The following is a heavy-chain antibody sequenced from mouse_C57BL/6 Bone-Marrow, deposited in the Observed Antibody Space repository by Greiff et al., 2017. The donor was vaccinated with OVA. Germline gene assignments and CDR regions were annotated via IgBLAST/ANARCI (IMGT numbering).Heavy chain of an antibody. CDR2: IDPSDSYT. CDR1: GYTFTSYW. D-gene: IGHD1-1*01. CDR3: ASITTIPY. Sequence: QVQLQQPGAELVKPGASVKLSCKASGYTFTSYWMQWVKQRPGQALEWIGEIDPSDSYTNYNQKFKGKATLTVDTSSSTAYMQLSSLTSEDSAVYYCASITTIPYRGQGTTLTVSS. V-gene: IGHV1-50*01. J-gene: IGHJ2*01.